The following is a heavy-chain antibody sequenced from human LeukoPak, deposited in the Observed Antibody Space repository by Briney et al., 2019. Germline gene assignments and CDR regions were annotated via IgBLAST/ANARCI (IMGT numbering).Heavy chain of an antibody. D-gene: IGHD1-26*01. V-gene: IGHV3-30*18. CDR2: ISYDGSNK. Sequence: PGGSLRLSCAASRLTFSTYGMYWVRQAPGKGLEWVAVISYDGSNKYYADSVKGRFTISRDNSKNTLYLQMNSLRAEDTADYYCAKEGGGSYYVDYYYGMDVWGQGTTVTVSS. J-gene: IGHJ6*02. CDR3: AKEGGGSYYVDYYYGMDV. CDR1: RLTFSTYG.